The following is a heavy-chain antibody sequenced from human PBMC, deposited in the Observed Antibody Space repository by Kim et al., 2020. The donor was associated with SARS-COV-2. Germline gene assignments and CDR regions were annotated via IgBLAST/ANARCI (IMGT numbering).Heavy chain of an antibody. J-gene: IGHJ4*02. CDR1: GGSISSSSYY. CDR2: IYYSGST. Sequence: SETLSLTCTVSGGSISSSSYYWGWIRQPPGKGLKWIGSIYYSGSTYYNPSLKSRVTISVDTSKNQFSLKLSSVTAADTAVYYCARHLWVITYYYGSGSYYFDYWGQGTLVTVSS. CDR3: ARHLWVITYYYGSGSYYFDY. V-gene: IGHV4-39*01. D-gene: IGHD3-10*01.